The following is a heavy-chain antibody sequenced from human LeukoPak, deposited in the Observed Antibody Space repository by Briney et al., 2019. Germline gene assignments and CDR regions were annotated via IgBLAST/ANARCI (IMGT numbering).Heavy chain of an antibody. CDR1: GYSFTTYW. V-gene: IGHV5-51*01. D-gene: IGHD5-24*01. CDR2: IYPDDSGT. J-gene: IGHJ6*03. CDR3: ARHSNRGAASSAITRYYYYDMDV. Sequence: GESLKISCAASGYSFTTYWIGWVRQVPGKGLEWVGIIYPDDSGTRYSPTFQGQVTISADKSISTAYLQWSSLKASDTAMYFCARHSNRGAASSAITRYYYYDMDVWGKGTTVTVSS.